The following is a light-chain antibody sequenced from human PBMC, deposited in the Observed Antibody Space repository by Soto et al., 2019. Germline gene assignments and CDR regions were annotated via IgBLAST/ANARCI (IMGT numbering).Light chain of an antibody. CDR2: GAS. CDR3: QQYNNWPRT. J-gene: IGKJ1*01. V-gene: IGKV3-15*01. Sequence: EIVMTQSPTTLSVSPGESVTLSCRASQSVGSDLAWYQQKPGQAPRLLIYGASTRATGIPARFSGSGSGTEFTLTISSLQSEDFAVYYCQQYNNWPRTFGQGTKVEIK. CDR1: QSVGSD.